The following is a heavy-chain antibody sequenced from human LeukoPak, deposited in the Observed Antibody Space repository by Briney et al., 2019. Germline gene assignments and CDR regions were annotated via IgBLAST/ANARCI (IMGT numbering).Heavy chain of an antibody. CDR3: ARTYYDFWSGYYSHEGNPFDY. D-gene: IGHD3-3*01. Sequence: GGSLRLSCAASGFTFSSYGMHWVRQAPGKGLKWVAFIRYDGSNKYYADSVKGRFTISRDNSKNTLYLQMNSLRAEDTAVYYCARTYYDFWSGYYSHEGNPFDYWGQGTLVTVSS. V-gene: IGHV3-30*02. CDR1: GFTFSSYG. J-gene: IGHJ4*02. CDR2: IRYDGSNK.